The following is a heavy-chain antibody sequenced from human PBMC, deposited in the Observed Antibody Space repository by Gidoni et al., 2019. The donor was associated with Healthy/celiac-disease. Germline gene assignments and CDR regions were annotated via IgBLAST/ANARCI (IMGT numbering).Heavy chain of an antibody. J-gene: IGHJ6*02. CDR3: ARSGASGKITMVRGVTYAYYGMDV. Sequence: EVPLVESGGGLVQPGGSLRLSCAASGFTVGSNYMGWVCQSPGKGLAWVSVIDSGGSTYYADSVKGRFTISRDNSKNTLYLQMNSLRAEDTAVYYCARSGASGKITMVRGVTYAYYGMDVWGQGTTVTVSS. V-gene: IGHV3-66*02. CDR2: IDSGGST. D-gene: IGHD3-10*01. CDR1: GFTVGSNY.